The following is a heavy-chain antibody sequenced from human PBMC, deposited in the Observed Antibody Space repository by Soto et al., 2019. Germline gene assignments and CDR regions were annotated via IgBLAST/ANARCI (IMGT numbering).Heavy chain of an antibody. CDR3: ARDPTSFSCGWTGLDY. D-gene: IGHD6-19*01. V-gene: IGHV1-2*02. Sequence: QVQLVQSGAEVKKPGASVKVSCKASGYTFTGYYMHWVRQAPGQGLEWMGWINPNSDGTNYAQKLQGRVTMTRDTSISTAYMDLSRVRSDDTAVYYCARDPTSFSCGWTGLDYWGQGTLVTVSS. CDR1: GYTFTGYY. J-gene: IGHJ4*02. CDR2: INPNSDGT.